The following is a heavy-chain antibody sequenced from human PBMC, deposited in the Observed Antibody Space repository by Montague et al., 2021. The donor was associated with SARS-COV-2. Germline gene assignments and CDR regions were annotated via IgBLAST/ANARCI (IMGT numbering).Heavy chain of an antibody. J-gene: IGHJ4*02. Sequence: CAISGDSVSRNSAAWNWIRQSPSRGLEWLGRTYYRSKWYNDYAVSVKSRITINPDTSKNQITLQLNSVTPEDTAVCYCARTSASSDYWGQGTLVTVSS. D-gene: IGHD1-26*01. V-gene: IGHV6-1*01. CDR2: TYYRSKWYN. CDR1: GDSVSRNSAA. CDR3: ARTSASSDY.